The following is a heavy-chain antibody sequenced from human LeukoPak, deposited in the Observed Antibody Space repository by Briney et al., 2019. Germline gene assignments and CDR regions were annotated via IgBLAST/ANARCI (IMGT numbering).Heavy chain of an antibody. V-gene: IGHV4-59*01. D-gene: IGHD3-10*01. J-gene: IGHJ6*02. CDR3: ARDRKGLVRGTTDYYYYYGMDV. Sequence: SSETLSLTCTVSGGSISSYYWSWIRQPPGKGLEWIGYIYHSGSTNYNPSLKSRVSISVDTSKNQFSLKLSSVTAADTAVYYCARDRKGLVRGTTDYYYYYGMDVWDQGTTVTVTS. CDR2: IYHSGST. CDR1: GGSISSYY.